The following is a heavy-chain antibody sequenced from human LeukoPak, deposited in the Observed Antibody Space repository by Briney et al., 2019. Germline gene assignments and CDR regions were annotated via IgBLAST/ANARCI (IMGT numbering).Heavy chain of an antibody. CDR1: GGSISSYY. V-gene: IGHV4-59*01. CDR2: IYYSGST. J-gene: IGHJ5*02. CDR3: ARDRGVIVATTNWFDP. D-gene: IGHD5-12*01. Sequence: SETLSLTCTVSGGSISSYYWSWIRQLPGKGLEWIGYIYYSGSTNYNPSLKSRVTISVDTSKNQFSLKLSSVTAADTAVYYCARDRGVIVATTNWFDPWGQGTLVTVSS.